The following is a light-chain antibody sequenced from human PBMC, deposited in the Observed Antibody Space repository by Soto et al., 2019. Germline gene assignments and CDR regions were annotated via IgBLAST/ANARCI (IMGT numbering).Light chain of an antibody. CDR2: WAS. Sequence: DIVMTQSPESLPVSLGERATINCKSSQSVLYTSNNQNYLAWYQQKPGQPPKLLFYWASTRESGVPARFSGRRSGTDFTPTVSSLGAEDVAVYYCQQYYRTPFTFGPGTKVDIQ. V-gene: IGKV4-1*01. CDR3: QQYYRTPFT. J-gene: IGKJ3*01. CDR1: QSVLYTSNNQNY.